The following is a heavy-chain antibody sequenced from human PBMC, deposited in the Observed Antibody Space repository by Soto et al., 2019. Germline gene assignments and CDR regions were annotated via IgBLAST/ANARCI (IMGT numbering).Heavy chain of an antibody. CDR3: ARNSRTGTTPDGYFDS. V-gene: IGHV4-30-4*07. Sequence: QVQLQESGPGLVKPSQTLSLTCKVSGGSISSGGYYWTWIRQQPGKGLEWIGSRNYSGSISYSGTTYYRPSLESRVSISVDASQNHFSLNRRSVTAADTAVYFCARNSRTGTTPDGYFDSWGQGTLVTVSS. CDR1: GGSISSGGYY. J-gene: IGHJ4*02. CDR2: NYSGSISYSGTT. D-gene: IGHD4-17*01.